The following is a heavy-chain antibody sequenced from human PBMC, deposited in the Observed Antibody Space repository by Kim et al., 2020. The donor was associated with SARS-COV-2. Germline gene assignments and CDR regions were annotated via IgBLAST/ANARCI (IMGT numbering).Heavy chain of an antibody. CDR1: GFTFSGSA. Sequence: GGSLRLSCAASGFTFSGSAMHWVRQASGKGLEWVGRIRSKANSYATAYAASVKGRFTISRDDSKNTAYLQMNSLKTEDTAVYYCTRPSSQHGYCSGGSCHDDYWGQGTLVTVSS. CDR3: TRPSSQHGYCSGGSCHDDY. CDR2: IRSKANSYAT. D-gene: IGHD2-15*01. V-gene: IGHV3-73*01. J-gene: IGHJ4*02.